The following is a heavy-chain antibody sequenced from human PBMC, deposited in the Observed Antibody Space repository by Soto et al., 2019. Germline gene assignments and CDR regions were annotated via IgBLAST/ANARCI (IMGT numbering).Heavy chain of an antibody. CDR3: ARDQLEGNWFDP. Sequence: QLQLQESGSGLVRPSQTLSLTCAVSGGSISSGGYSWNWIRQPPGKGLEWIGYIYHSGSTPYNPSLKSRVTISVDKSKTQCSLKLTSVTAADTAVYYCARDQLEGNWFDPWGQGTLVTVSS. CDR2: IYHSGST. J-gene: IGHJ5*02. V-gene: IGHV4-30-2*01. CDR1: GGSISSGGYS. D-gene: IGHD1-1*01.